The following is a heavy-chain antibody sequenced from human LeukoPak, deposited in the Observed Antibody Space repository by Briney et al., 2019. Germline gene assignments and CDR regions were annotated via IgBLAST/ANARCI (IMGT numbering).Heavy chain of an antibody. V-gene: IGHV1-2*02. CDR1: GYTFTDYY. CDR2: INPNSGGT. CDR3: ARDRGIVATIWAY. J-gene: IGHJ4*02. D-gene: IGHD5-12*01. Sequence: ASVKVSCKASGYTFTDYYLHWVRQAPGQGLEWMGWINPNSGGTNYAQKFQGRVTMTRDTSISTAYMELSRLRSDDTAVYYCARDRGIVATIWAYWGQGTLVTVSS.